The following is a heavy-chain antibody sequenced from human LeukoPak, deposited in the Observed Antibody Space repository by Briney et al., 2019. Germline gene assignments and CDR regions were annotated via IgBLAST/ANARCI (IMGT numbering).Heavy chain of an antibody. V-gene: IGHV4-39*07. CDR3: ARDKAGWLRSTNFDY. J-gene: IGHJ4*02. CDR2: IYYSGST. D-gene: IGHD5-12*01. Sequence: SETLSLTCAVYGGSFSSYYWGWIRQPPGKGLEWIGSIYYSGSTYYNPSLKSRVTISVDTSKNQFSLKLSSVTAADTAVYYCARDKAGWLRSTNFDYWGQGTLVTVSS. CDR1: GGSFSSYY.